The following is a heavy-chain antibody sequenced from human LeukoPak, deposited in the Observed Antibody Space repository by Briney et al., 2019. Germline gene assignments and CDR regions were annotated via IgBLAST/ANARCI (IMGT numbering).Heavy chain of an antibody. V-gene: IGHV4-4*07. Sequence: SETLSLTCTVSGGSISSYYWSWIRQPAGKGLEWIGRIYTSGSTNYNPSLKSRVTMSVDTSKNQFSLKLSSVTAADTAVYYCARDSTMAARMSYFDYWGQGTLVTVSS. D-gene: IGHD6-6*01. CDR1: GGSISSYY. J-gene: IGHJ4*02. CDR2: IYTSGST. CDR3: ARDSTMAARMSYFDY.